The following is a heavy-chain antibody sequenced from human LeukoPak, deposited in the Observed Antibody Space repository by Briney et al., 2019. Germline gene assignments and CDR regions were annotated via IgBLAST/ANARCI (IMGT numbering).Heavy chain of an antibody. CDR2: INQDGSEK. CDR1: RFSFSSYW. D-gene: IGHD3-10*02. Sequence: GGSLRPSCAASRFSFSSYWMSWVRQAPGKGLEWVANINQDGSEKFYADSVKGRFTISRDNANTSMFLHMNSLRVEDTAVYYCAELGITMIGGVWGKGTTVTISS. J-gene: IGHJ6*04. CDR3: AELGITMIGGV. V-gene: IGHV3-7*01.